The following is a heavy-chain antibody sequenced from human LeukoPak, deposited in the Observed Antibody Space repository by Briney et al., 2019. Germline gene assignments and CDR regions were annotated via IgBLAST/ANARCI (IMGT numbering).Heavy chain of an antibody. D-gene: IGHD4-17*01. J-gene: IGHJ4*02. CDR2: INSDGSST. V-gene: IGHV3-74*01. CDR3: ARLYGGYGDYYFDY. CDR1: GFTFSSYW. Sequence: PGGSLRLSCAASGFTFSSYWMHWVRQAPGKGLVWVPRINSDGSSTTYADSVKGRFTISRDNAKNTLYLQMNSLRAEDTAVYYCARLYGGYGDYYFDYWGQGTLVTVSS.